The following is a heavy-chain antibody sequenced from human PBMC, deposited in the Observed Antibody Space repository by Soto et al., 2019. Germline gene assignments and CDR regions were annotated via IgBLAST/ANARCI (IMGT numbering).Heavy chain of an antibody. CDR3: AKSGPASRLEWLLLMDV. Sequence: GGSLRLSCAASGFTFSSYAMSWVRQAPGKGLEWVSAISGSGGSTYYADSVKGRFTISRDNSKNTLYLQMNSLRAEDTAVYYCAKSGPASRLEWLLLMDVCGQGTTVTVSS. V-gene: IGHV3-23*01. D-gene: IGHD3-3*01. CDR1: GFTFSSYA. CDR2: ISGSGGST. J-gene: IGHJ6*02.